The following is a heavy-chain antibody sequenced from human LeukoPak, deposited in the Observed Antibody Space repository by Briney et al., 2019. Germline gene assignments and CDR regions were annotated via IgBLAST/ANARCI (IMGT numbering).Heavy chain of an antibody. D-gene: IGHD6-6*01. CDR1: GFIFSSSA. Sequence: GGSLRLSCAVSGFIFSSSAMSWVRQAPGKGLEWVSHITSSSTNIYYADSVKGRFTISRDNAQNSMYLQMNSLRAEDTAVYYCGRVGGRSKAAKGDAFDIWGQGTMVTVSS. CDR3: GRVGGRSKAAKGDAFDI. CDR2: ITSSSTNI. V-gene: IGHV3-21*05. J-gene: IGHJ3*02.